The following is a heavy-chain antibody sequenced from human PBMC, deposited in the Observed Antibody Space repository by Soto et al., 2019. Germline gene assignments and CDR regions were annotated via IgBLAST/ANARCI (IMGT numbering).Heavy chain of an antibody. D-gene: IGHD3-3*01. CDR3: ASHSPYDFWSGLYWVDP. CDR2: IYYSWST. J-gene: IGHJ5*02. CDR1: GGSISSSSYY. V-gene: IGHV4-39*01. Sequence: SETVSLACPVSGGSISSSSYYWGWIRQPPGTGLEWIGSIYYSWSTYYNPSLKSRVTISVDTSKNQFSLKLSSVTAADTAVYYCASHSPYDFWSGLYWVDPWGQGTLVTVS.